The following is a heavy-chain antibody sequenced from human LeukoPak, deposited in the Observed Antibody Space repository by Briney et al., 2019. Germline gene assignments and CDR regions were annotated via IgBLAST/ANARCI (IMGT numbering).Heavy chain of an antibody. CDR1: GFTFSSYS. Sequence: PGGSLRLSCAASGFTFSSYSMNWVRQAPGRGLEWVSGVSRSGDTTYYADSVKGRFTISRDNSKNTLYLQMNTLRAEDTAVYYCAKELWSWSFDYWGQGTLVSVPS. V-gene: IGHV3-23*01. CDR2: VSRSGDTT. J-gene: IGHJ4*02. D-gene: IGHD2-8*02. CDR3: AKELWSWSFDY.